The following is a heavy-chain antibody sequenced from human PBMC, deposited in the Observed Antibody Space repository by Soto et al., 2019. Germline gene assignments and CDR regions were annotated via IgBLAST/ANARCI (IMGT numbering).Heavy chain of an antibody. D-gene: IGHD6-13*01. V-gene: IGHV1-18*01. CDR2: ISAYNDNT. J-gene: IGHJ4*02. CDR3: ARDGARQKRAAAEPYDD. CDR1: GYTFTSYG. Sequence: ASVKVSCKASGYTFTSYGISWVRQAPGQGLEWMGWISAYNDNTNYAQKLQGRVTMTTDTSTSTAYMELRSLRSDDTAVYYCARDGARQKRAAAEPYDDWGQGTLVTVSS.